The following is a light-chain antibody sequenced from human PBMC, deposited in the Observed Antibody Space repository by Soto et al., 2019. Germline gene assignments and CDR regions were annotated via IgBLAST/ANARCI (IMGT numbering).Light chain of an antibody. CDR2: GAS. CDR1: QSVGDT. CDR3: QQYKSSPWT. V-gene: IGKV1-5*03. J-gene: IGKJ1*01. Sequence: DIEMTQSPSTLSASAGDRATITCRASQSVGDTLVWHQQKPGNAPKLLIYGASRLESGVPTTFSGSGSGTEFTLISSSLQADDFAYYCHQQYKSSPWTFGQGTKVEVK.